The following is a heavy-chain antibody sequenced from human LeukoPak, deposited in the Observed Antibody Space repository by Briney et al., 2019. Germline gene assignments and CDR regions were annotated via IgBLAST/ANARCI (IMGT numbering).Heavy chain of an antibody. J-gene: IGHJ4*02. Sequence: ASVKVSCKASGGTFSSYAISWVRQAPGQGLEWMGGIIPIFGTANYAQKFQGRVTITADKSTSTAYMELSSLRSEDTAVYYCARDLSGRWITMVRGVISPFDYWGQGTLVTVSS. D-gene: IGHD3-10*01. CDR2: IIPIFGTA. CDR3: ARDLSGRWITMVRGVISPFDY. CDR1: GGTFSSYA. V-gene: IGHV1-69*06.